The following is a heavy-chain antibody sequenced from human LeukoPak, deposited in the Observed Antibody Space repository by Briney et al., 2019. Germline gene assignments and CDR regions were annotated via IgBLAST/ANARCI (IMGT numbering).Heavy chain of an antibody. CDR1: GYTFTNYA. J-gene: IGHJ5*02. CDR3: ARDAAMGPQGWFDP. CDR2: INAGNGNT. D-gene: IGHD5-18*01. Sequence: ASVKVSCKASGYTFTNYAMHWVRQAPGQRLEWMGWINAGNGNTKYSQKFQGRVTITRDTSASTAYMELSSLRSEDTAVYYCARDAAMGPQGWFDPWGQGTLVTVSS. V-gene: IGHV1-3*01.